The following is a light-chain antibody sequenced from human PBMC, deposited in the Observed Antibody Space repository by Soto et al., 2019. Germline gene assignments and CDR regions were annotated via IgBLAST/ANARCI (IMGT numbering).Light chain of an antibody. CDR3: QRSFGSRPT. V-gene: IGKV1-39*01. CDR2: TAS. Sequence: DIQMTQSPSSLSASVGDRVTITCRASQSISSYLNWYQQKPGKAPTLLIYTASTLQSGVPSRFSGSGSGTDFTLTSSSLQSEYFATYFCQRSFGSRPTFGQGTKLEIK. CDR1: QSISSY. J-gene: IGKJ2*01.